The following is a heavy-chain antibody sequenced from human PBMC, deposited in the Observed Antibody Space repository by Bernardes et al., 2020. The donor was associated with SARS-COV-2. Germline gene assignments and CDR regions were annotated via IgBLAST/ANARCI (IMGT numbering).Heavy chain of an antibody. Sequence: GYLSPSCAGSGFTFSHYAMSWVRPAPGKGLEWVSAISGSGGKTYYADSVKGRFSIFRDNSKNMLYLQMNSLRVDDTAVYYCAKVGCGGDCYLGIESWGQGTLVTVSS. CDR3: AKVGCGGDCYLGIES. V-gene: IGHV3-23*01. D-gene: IGHD2-21*02. CDR2: ISGSGGKT. J-gene: IGHJ4*02. CDR1: GFTFSHYA.